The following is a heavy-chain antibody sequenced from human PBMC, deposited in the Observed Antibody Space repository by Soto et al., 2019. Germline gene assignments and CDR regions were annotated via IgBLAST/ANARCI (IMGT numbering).Heavy chain of an antibody. V-gene: IGHV4-31*03. CDR2: IYYSGST. CDR1: CGSISTGGYY. CDR3: ARVLSVTLFEN. D-gene: IGHD4-17*01. J-gene: IGHJ4*02. Sequence: QVQLQESGPGLVKPSQTLSLTCTVSCGSISTGGYYWTWIRQHPGKGLEWIGYIYYSGSTYYNPSLKSRVTISVDTSKNQFSLKLSSVTAADTAVYYCARVLSVTLFENWGQGTLVTVSS.